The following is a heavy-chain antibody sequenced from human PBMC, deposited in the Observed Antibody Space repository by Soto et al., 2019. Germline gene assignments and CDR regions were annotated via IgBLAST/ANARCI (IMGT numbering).Heavy chain of an antibody. D-gene: IGHD1-26*01. V-gene: IGHV3-15*07. J-gene: IGHJ4*02. CDR3: TTDVYILGWELLENY. CDR2: IKSKTDGGTT. CDR1: GFTFSNAW. Sequence: GGSLRLSCAASGFTFSNAWMNWVRQAPGKGLEWVGRIKSKTDGGTTDYAAPMKGRFTISRDDSKNTLYLQMNSLKTEDTAVYYCTTDVYILGWELLENYWGQGTLVTVSS.